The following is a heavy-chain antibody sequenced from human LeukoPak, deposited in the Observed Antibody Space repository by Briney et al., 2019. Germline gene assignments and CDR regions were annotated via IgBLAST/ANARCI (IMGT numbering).Heavy chain of an antibody. Sequence: ASVKVSCKASGYTFTSYGISWVRQAPGQGLEWMGWISAYNGNTNYAQKLQDRVTMTTDTSTSTAYMELRSLRSDDTAVYYCARTRDYYDSSGPYWGYFDYWGQGTLVTVSS. CDR1: GYTFTSYG. CDR2: ISAYNGNT. J-gene: IGHJ4*02. D-gene: IGHD3-22*01. CDR3: ARTRDYYDSSGPYWGYFDY. V-gene: IGHV1-18*01.